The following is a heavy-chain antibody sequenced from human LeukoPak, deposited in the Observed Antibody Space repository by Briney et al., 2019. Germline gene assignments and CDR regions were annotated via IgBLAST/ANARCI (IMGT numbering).Heavy chain of an antibody. Sequence: PGGSLRLSCAASGFTFSGSAMHWVRQASGKGLEWVGRIRSKANSYATAYAASVKGRLTISRDNSKNTLYLQMNSLRAEDTAVYYCAKSGSTIWNYWGQGTLVTVSS. V-gene: IGHV3-73*01. CDR3: AKSGSTIWNY. D-gene: IGHD2-2*01. J-gene: IGHJ4*02. CDR2: IRSKANSYAT. CDR1: GFTFSGSA.